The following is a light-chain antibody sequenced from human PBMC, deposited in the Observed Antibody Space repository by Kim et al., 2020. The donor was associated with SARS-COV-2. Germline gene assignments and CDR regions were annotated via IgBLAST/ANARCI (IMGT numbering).Light chain of an antibody. V-gene: IGLV2-14*03. Sequence: GQSITISCTGTSSDVGTYNYVSWYQQHPGKAPKFMIYDVSQRPSGVSNRFSGSKSGNAASLTISGLQAEDEADYYCSSYTAYSSLVFGGGTKLTVL. J-gene: IGLJ2*01. CDR1: SSDVGTYNY. CDR2: DVS. CDR3: SSYTAYSSLV.